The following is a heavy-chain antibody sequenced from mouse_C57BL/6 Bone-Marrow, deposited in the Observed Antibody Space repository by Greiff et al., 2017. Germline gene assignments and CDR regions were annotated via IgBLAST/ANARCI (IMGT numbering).Heavy chain of an antibody. J-gene: IGHJ2*01. Sequence: QVQLQQPGAELVKPGASVKLSCKASGYTFTSYWMHWVKQSPGQGLEWIGIIHPNSGSTNSNEKFKSKATLTVDKSSSPAYMQRSSQTSEDSAVYYCARRKGYWGQGTTLTVSS. CDR1: GYTFTSYW. CDR2: IHPNSGST. V-gene: IGHV1-64*01. CDR3: ARRKGY.